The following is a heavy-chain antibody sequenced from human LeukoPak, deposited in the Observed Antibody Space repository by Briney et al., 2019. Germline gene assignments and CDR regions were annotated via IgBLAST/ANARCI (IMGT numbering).Heavy chain of an antibody. J-gene: IGHJ4*02. CDR2: IRGKAYGGTT. Sequence: PGRPLRLSCTTSGFTFGDYAMAWVRQTPGKGLECVGSIRGKAYGGTTEYAASVQGRFTVSRDDSRSIAYLQMNSLKIEDTAVYYCTRWRDTSMLYYWGQGTLVTVSS. D-gene: IGHD5-18*01. CDR1: GFTFGDYA. CDR3: TRWRDTSMLYY. V-gene: IGHV3-49*04.